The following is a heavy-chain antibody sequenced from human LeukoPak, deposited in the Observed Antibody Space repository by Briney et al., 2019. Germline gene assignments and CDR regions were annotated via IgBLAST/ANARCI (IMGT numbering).Heavy chain of an antibody. CDR3: AKLSLLVVAATAYNWFDP. CDR2: ISGSGGST. Sequence: GGSLRLSCAASGFTFSSYAMSWVRQAPGKGLEWVSAISGSGGSTYYADSVKGRFTISRDNSKNTLYLQMNSLRAEDTAVYYCAKLSLLVVAATAYNWFDPWGQGTLVTVSS. D-gene: IGHD2-15*01. J-gene: IGHJ5*02. CDR1: GFTFSSYA. V-gene: IGHV3-23*01.